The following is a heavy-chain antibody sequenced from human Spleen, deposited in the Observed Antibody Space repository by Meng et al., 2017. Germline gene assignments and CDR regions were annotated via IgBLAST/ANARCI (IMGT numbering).Heavy chain of an antibody. CDR2: ISYDGCNK. CDR1: GFTFNNYA. J-gene: IGHJ4*02. CDR3: ARENYGY. V-gene: IGHV3-30*01. D-gene: IGHD4-17*01. Sequence: QVQVVESGGGVVQPWRSLRLSCAASGFTFNNYAMHWVRQAPGKGLEWVAVISYDGCNKYYADSVKGRFTISRDNSKNTLYLQMNSLRGEDTAVYYCARENYGYWGQGTLVTVAS.